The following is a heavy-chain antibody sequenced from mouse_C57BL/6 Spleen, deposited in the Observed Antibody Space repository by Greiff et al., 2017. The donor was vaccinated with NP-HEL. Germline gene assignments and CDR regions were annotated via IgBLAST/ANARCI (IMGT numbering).Heavy chain of an antibody. V-gene: IGHV2-9-1*01. CDR1: GFSLTSYA. Sequence: VQLKESGPGLVAPSQSLSITCTVSGFSLTSYAISWVRQPPGKGLEWLGVIWTGGGTNYNSALKSSLSISKDNSKSQVFLKMNSLQTDDTARYYCARIYYGYDNYAMDYWGQGTSVTVSS. CDR3: ARIYYGYDNYAMDY. J-gene: IGHJ4*01. D-gene: IGHD2-2*01. CDR2: IWTGGGT.